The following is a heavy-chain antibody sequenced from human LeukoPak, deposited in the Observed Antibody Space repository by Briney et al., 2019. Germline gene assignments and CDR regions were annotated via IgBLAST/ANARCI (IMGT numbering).Heavy chain of an antibody. J-gene: IGHJ4*02. V-gene: IGHV1-18*01. CDR3: ARVKYCTNGVCYSHPFDY. CDR1: GYTFTSYG. Sequence: ASVKVSCKASGYTFTSYGISWVRQAPGQGLEWMGWISAYNGNTNYAQKLQGRVTVTTDTSTSTAYMELRSLRSDDTAVYYCARVKYCTNGVCYSHPFDYWGQGTLVTVSS. CDR2: ISAYNGNT. D-gene: IGHD2-8*01.